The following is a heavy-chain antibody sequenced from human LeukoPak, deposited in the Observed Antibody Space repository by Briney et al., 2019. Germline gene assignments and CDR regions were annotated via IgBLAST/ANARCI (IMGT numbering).Heavy chain of an antibody. CDR3: ARDRADCSSTSCFHYYGMDV. D-gene: IGHD2-2*01. CDR2: ISSSGSTI. CDR1: GFTFSSYE. V-gene: IGHV3-48*03. J-gene: IGHJ6*02. Sequence: GGSLRLSCAAPGFTFSSYEMNWVRQAPGKGLEWVSYISSSGSTIYYADSVKGQFTISRDNAKNSLYLQMNSLRAEDTAVYYCARDRADCSSTSCFHYYGMDVWGQGTTVTVSS.